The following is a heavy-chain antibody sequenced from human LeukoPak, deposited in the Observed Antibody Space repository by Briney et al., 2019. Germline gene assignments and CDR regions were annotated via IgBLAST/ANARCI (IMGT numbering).Heavy chain of an antibody. J-gene: IGHJ3*02. CDR3: ARDLPFDSEDI. D-gene: IGHD3-22*01. V-gene: IGHV1-2*02. CDR1: GYTFTTYG. Sequence: ASVKVSCKASGYTFTTYGISWVRQAPRQGLEWMGWINPNSGGTNYAQKFQGRVTMTRDTSISTAYMGLSRLRSDDTAVYYCARDLPFDSEDIWGQGTMVTVSS. CDR2: INPNSGGT.